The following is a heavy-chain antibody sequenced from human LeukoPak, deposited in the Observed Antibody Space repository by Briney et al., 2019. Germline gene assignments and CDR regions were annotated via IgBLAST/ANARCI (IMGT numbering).Heavy chain of an antibody. D-gene: IGHD6-13*01. CDR1: GGSISSYY. J-gene: IGHJ4*02. CDR2: IYYSGST. CDR3: ARASIAAALLFDY. Sequence: PSETLSLTCTVSGGSISSYYWSWIRQPPGKGLEWIGYIYYSGSTNYNPSLKSRVTISVDTSKNQFSLKLSSVTAADTAVYYCARASIAAALLFDYWGQGTLVTVSS. V-gene: IGHV4-59*01.